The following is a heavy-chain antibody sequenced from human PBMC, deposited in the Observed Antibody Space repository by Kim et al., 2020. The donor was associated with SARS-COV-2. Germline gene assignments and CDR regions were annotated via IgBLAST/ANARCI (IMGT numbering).Heavy chain of an antibody. CDR1: GGSFSGYY. V-gene: IGHV4-34*01. Sequence: SETLSLTCAVYGGSFSGYYWSWIRQPPGKGLEWIGEINHSGSTNYNPSLKSRVTISVDTSKNQFSLKLSSVTAADTAVYYCARGGYSYGLGYWGQGTLVTVSS. CDR3: ARGGYSYGLGY. CDR2: INHSGST. D-gene: IGHD5-18*01. J-gene: IGHJ4*02.